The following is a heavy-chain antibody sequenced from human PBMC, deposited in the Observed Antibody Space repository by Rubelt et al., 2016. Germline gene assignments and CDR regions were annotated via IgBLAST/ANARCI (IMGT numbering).Heavy chain of an antibody. CDR1: GFTFSSYA. Sequence: EVQLLESGGGLVQPGGSLRLSCAASGFTFSSYAMSWVRQAPGKGMEWVYAISGSGGSPYYADSVKGRFTIPRAISKNTLYLQMNSRGAEDTAVYYCAKATVTTTNFDYWGQGTLVTVSS. CDR3: AKATVTTTNFDY. V-gene: IGHV3-23*01. CDR2: ISGSGGSP. J-gene: IGHJ4*02. D-gene: IGHD4-17*01.